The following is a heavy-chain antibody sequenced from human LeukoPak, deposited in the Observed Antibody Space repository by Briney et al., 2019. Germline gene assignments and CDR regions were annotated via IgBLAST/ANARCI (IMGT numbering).Heavy chain of an antibody. Sequence: GGSLRLSCTASGFTFCDYAMSWVRQAPGKGLEWVGFIRSKAYGGTTEYAASVKGRFTISRDDSKSIAYLQMNSLKTEDTAVYYCTRDWYYDFWSGYYDYGSGTPGYWGQGTLVTVSS. CDR2: IRSKAYGGTT. CDR1: GFTFCDYA. D-gene: IGHD3-3*01. V-gene: IGHV3-49*04. CDR3: TRDWYYDFWSGYYDYGSGTPGY. J-gene: IGHJ4*02.